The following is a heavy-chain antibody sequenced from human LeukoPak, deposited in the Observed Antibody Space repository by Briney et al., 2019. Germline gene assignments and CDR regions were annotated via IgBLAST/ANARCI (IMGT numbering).Heavy chain of an antibody. J-gene: IGHJ5*02. CDR3: ARDRQLDRLADP. V-gene: IGHV3-53*01. CDR1: GFTVSSNY. D-gene: IGHD1-1*01. Sequence: GGSLRLSCAASGFTVSSNYMSWVRQAPGKGLEWVSVIYSGGSTYYADSVKGRFTISRDNSKNTLYLQMNSLRAEDTAVYYCARDRQLDRLADPWGQGTLVTVSS. CDR2: IYSGGST.